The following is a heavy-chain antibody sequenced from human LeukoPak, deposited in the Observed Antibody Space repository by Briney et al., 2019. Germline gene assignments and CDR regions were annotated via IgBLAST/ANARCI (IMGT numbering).Heavy chain of an antibody. CDR1: GFTFSSYA. J-gene: IGHJ4*02. CDR3: ASGDYVWGSYRYWFDY. Sequence: LPGGSLRLSCAASGFTFSSYAMSWVCQAPGKGLEWVSAISGSGGSTYYADSVKGRFTISRDNSKNTLYLQMNSLRAEDTAVYYCASGDYVWGSYRYWFDYWGQGTLVTVSS. V-gene: IGHV3-23*01. D-gene: IGHD3-16*02. CDR2: ISGSGGST.